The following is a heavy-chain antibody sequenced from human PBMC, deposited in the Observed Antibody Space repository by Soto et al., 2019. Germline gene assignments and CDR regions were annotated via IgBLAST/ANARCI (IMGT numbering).Heavy chain of an antibody. Sequence: QITLKESGPTLVKPTQTLTLTCTFSGFSLTTNKVVVGWVRQPPGKALEWLALIYWDDDKRYSPSLNNRLTIPKDTSKNQVVLTMTNMDPVDTATYYCAHTYPPAFDIWGQGTMVTVSS. CDR2: IYWDDDK. V-gene: IGHV2-5*02. J-gene: IGHJ3*02. CDR3: AHTYPPAFDI. D-gene: IGHD3-16*01. CDR1: GFSLTTNKVV.